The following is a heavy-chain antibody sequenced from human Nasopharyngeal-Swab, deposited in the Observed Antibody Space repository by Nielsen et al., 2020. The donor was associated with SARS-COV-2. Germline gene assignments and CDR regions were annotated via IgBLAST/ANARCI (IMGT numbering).Heavy chain of an antibody. J-gene: IGHJ4*02. Sequence: GESLKISCAASGFTFSSYWMHWVRQAPGKGLVWVSRINSDGSSTSYADSVKGRFTISRDNAKNTLYLQMNSLRAEDTAVYYSARGGLRGGFDYWGQGTLVTVSS. D-gene: IGHD4-17*01. CDR2: INSDGSST. CDR3: ARGGLRGGFDY. CDR1: GFTFSSYW. V-gene: IGHV3-74*01.